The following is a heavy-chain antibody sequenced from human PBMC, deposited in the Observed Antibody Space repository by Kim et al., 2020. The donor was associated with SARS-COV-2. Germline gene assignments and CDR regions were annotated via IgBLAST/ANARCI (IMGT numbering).Heavy chain of an antibody. V-gene: IGHV3-9*01. CDR2: ISWNSGSI. Sequence: GGSLRLSCAASGFTFDDYAMHWVRQAPGKGLEWVSGISWNSGSIGCADSVKGRFTISRDNAKNSLYLQMNSLRAEDTALYYCAKDMGTYYYDSSGHGYWGQGTLVTVSS. CDR1: GFTFDDYA. J-gene: IGHJ4*02. D-gene: IGHD3-22*01. CDR3: AKDMGTYYYDSSGHGY.